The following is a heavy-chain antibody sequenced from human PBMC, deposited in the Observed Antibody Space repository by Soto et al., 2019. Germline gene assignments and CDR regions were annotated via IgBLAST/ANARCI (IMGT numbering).Heavy chain of an antibody. V-gene: IGHV1-18*01. Sequence: ASVKVSCKASGYTFTSYGISWVRQAPGQGLEWMGWISAYNGDTNYTQKFQGRVTMTADTSTSTAYMELRSLRSDDTAVYYCARLVVRSFSNDYWGQGTLVTVSS. D-gene: IGHD3-9*01. CDR3: ARLVVRSFSNDY. CDR1: GYTFTSYG. CDR2: ISAYNGDT. J-gene: IGHJ4*02.